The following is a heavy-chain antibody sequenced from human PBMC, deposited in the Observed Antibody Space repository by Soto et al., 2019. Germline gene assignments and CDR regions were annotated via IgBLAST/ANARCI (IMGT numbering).Heavy chain of an antibody. D-gene: IGHD4-17*01. CDR1: GYTLTELS. CDR2: FDPEDGET. J-gene: IGHJ6*02. CDR3: ATEQDYGDSRPGMDV. Sequence: ASVKVSCKDSGYTLTELSMHWVRQAPGKGLEWMGGFDPEDGETIYAQKFQGRVTMTEDTSTDTAYMELSSLRSEDTAVYYCATEQDYGDSRPGMDVWGQGTTVTVSS. V-gene: IGHV1-24*01.